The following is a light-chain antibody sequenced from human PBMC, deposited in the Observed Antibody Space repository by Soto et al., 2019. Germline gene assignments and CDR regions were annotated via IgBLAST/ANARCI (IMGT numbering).Light chain of an antibody. CDR3: SSHASATTRV. Sequence: LTQPASVSGSPGQSVTISCTGTSSDIGAYKYVSWYQQHPGKPPKLMIYEVSNRPPGVSHRFSGSKSGNTASLTISGLQAEDEADYYCSSHASATTRVFGGGTKVTVL. CDR2: EVS. J-gene: IGLJ3*02. CDR1: SSDIGAYKY. V-gene: IGLV2-14*01.